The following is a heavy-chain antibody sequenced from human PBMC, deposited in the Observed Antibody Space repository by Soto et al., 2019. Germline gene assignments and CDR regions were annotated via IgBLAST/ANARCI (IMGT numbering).Heavy chain of an antibody. CDR1: GFTFSSYA. CDR3: ARDGVDYGDYPPYYFDY. CDR2: ISYDGSNK. Sequence: QVQLVESGGGVVQPGRSLRLSCAASGFTFSSYAMHWVLQAPGKGLEWVAVISYDGSNKYYADSVKGRFTISRDNSKNTLYLQMNSLRADDTAVYYCARDGVDYGDYPPYYFDYWGQGTLVTVSS. J-gene: IGHJ4*02. V-gene: IGHV3-30-3*01. D-gene: IGHD4-17*01.